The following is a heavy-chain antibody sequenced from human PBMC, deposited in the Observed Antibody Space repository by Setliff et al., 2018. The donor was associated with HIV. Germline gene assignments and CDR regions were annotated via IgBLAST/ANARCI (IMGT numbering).Heavy chain of an antibody. CDR2: IYHSGST. D-gene: IGHD6-19*01. V-gene: IGHV4-38-2*01. Sequence: PSETLSLTCAVSGYSISSGYYWGWIRQPPGKGLEWIGSIYHSGSTYYNPSLKSRVTISVDKSKNQFSLKLSSVTAADTAVYYCARGSAYSSGWYNDYYYMDVWGKGTTVTVSS. J-gene: IGHJ6*03. CDR3: ARGSAYSSGWYNDYYYMDV. CDR1: GYSISSGYY.